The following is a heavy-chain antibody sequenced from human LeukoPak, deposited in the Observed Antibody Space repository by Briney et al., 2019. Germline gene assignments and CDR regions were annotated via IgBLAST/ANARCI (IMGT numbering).Heavy chain of an antibody. V-gene: IGHV3-23*01. D-gene: IGHD3-22*01. Sequence: GGSLRLSCAASGFTVSSNYMSWVRQAPGKGLEWVSAISGSGGSTYYADSVKGRFTISRDNSKNTLYLQMNSLRAEDTAVYYCAKEWGLYYYDSSENFDYWGQGTLVTVSS. J-gene: IGHJ4*02. CDR3: AKEWGLYYYDSSENFDY. CDR1: GFTVSSNY. CDR2: ISGSGGST.